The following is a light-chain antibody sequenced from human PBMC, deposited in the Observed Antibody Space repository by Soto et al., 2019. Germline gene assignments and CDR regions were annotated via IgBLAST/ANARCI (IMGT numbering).Light chain of an antibody. CDR3: QVWDSTSDVV. CDR1: NIGSKS. J-gene: IGLJ2*01. CDR2: DDS. V-gene: IGLV3-21*02. Sequence: YELTQPPSVSVAPGQTARIPCGGNNIGSKSVHWYRQPPGQAPVLVVYDDSDRPSGIPERFSGSNSGNTATLTISRVEAGDEADYFCQVWDSTSDVVFGGGTKLTVL.